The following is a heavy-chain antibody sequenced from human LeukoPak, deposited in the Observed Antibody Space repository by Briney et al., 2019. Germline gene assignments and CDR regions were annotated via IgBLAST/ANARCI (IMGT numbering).Heavy chain of an antibody. V-gene: IGHV1-69*04. CDR3: ARDHPPTLNGGTPAI. D-gene: IGHD3-16*01. Sequence: SVKVSCKASGGTFSSYAISWVRQAPGQGLEWMGRIIPILGIANYAQKFQGRVTITADKSTSTAYMELSSLRSEDTAVYYCARDHPPTLNGGTPAIWGQGTLVTVSS. CDR2: IIPILGIA. CDR1: GGTFSSYA. J-gene: IGHJ4*02.